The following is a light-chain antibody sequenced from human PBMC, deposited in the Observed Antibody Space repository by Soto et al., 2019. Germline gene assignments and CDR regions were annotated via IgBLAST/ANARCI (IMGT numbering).Light chain of an antibody. CDR2: KAS. V-gene: IGKV1-5*03. J-gene: IGKJ1*01. CDR1: QTISSW. CDR3: QQYNGYSWM. Sequence: DIQMTQSPSTLSGSVGDRVTITCRASQTISSWLAWYQQKPGKAPKLLIYKASTLKSGVPSRFSGSGSGTEFTLTISSLQPDDFATYYCQQYNGYSWMFGQGTRWIS.